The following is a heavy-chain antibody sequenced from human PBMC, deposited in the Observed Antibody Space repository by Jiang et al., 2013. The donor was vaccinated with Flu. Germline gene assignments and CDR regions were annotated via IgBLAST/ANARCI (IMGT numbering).Heavy chain of an antibody. CDR2: IYYMGVP. D-gene: IGHD4-23*01. CDR3: ARLGSYGGRIPYWYFDL. CDR1: GGSISNDY. J-gene: IGHJ2*01. Sequence: PGLVKPSETLSLTCTVSGGSISNDYWSWIRQPPGKGLEWIGYIYYMGVPTTPSLKSRLTISVDTSKNQFSLKLASVTAADTAVYYCARLGSYGGRIPYWYFDLWGRGTLVTVSS. V-gene: IGHV4-59*01.